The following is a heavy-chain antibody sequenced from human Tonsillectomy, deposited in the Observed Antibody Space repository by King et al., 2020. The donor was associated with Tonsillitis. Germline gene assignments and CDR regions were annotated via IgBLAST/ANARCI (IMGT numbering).Heavy chain of an antibody. V-gene: IGHV3-30*18. CDR3: TKEEMATIFNFDY. CDR2: ISSDGSKK. Sequence: QLVQSGGGVVQPGRSLRLSCAASGFTFGSSGMHWVRQAPGKGLDWVAVISSDGSKKFYADSVKGRFTISRDNSKNTLYLQMNSLRAGDTAMYYCTKEEMATIFNFDYWGQGTLVTVSS. J-gene: IGHJ4*02. D-gene: IGHD5-24*01. CDR1: GFTFGSSG.